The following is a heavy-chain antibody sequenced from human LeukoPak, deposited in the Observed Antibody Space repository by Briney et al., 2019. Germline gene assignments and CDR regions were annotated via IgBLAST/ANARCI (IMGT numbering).Heavy chain of an antibody. J-gene: IGHJ4*02. CDR1: GGSIIGHW. CDR3: ARRNTADASIDF. D-gene: IGHD2/OR15-2a*01. CDR2: IFYSGGST. Sequence: SETLSLTCTVSGGSIIGHWWSWIRQPPGKGLEWIGDIFYSGGSTNYNPSLKSRLTMSLDTSKNQFSLKLTSVTTADTAMYYCARRNTADASIDFWGQGTLVTASS. V-gene: IGHV4-59*08.